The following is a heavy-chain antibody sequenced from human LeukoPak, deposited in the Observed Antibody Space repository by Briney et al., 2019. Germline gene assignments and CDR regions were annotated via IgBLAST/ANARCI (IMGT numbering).Heavy chain of an antibody. CDR3: AKSDGDYDDYFDY. CDR1: GFTFSSYA. D-gene: IGHD4-17*01. CDR2: ISGSGGST. J-gene: IGHJ4*02. Sequence: PGGSLRLSCAAPGFTFSSYAMSWVRQAPGKGLEWVSAISGSGGSTYYADSVKGRYTISRDNSKNTLYLQMNSLRAEDTAVYYCAKSDGDYDDYFDYWGQGTLVTVSS. V-gene: IGHV3-23*01.